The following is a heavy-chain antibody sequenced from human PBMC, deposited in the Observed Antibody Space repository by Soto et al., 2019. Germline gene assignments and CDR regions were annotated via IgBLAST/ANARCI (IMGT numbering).Heavy chain of an antibody. CDR3: ARGRSSDWNHYLQQED. Sequence: QVQLAQSGAEVTKPGSSVKVSCKASGGTFSRSAISWVRQAPGQRLEWMGGFVSIFATTDYAQKFQGRLTITADASTSTVYMELRSLTSDDTAIYYCARGRSSDWNHYLQQEDWGPGTLVTVSS. CDR1: GGTFSRSA. J-gene: IGHJ4*02. CDR2: FVSIFATT. V-gene: IGHV1-69*01. D-gene: IGHD1-1*01.